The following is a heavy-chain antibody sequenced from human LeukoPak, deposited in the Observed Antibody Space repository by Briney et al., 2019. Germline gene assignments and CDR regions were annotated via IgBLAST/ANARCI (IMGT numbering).Heavy chain of an antibody. D-gene: IGHD1-26*01. J-gene: IGHJ5*02. CDR2: INPNSGGT. CDR1: GYTFTGYY. V-gene: IGHV1-2*02. CDR3: ARDSAYSGSYQGWFDP. Sequence: ASVKVSCKASGYTFTGYYMHWVRQAPGQGLEWMGWINPNSGGTNYAQKFQGRVTMTRDTSISTAYMELSRLRSDDTAVYYCARDSAYSGSYQGWFDPWGQGTLVTVSS.